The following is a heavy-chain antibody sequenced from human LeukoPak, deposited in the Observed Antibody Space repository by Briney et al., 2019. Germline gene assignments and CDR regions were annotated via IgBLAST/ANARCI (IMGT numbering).Heavy chain of an antibody. V-gene: IGHV4-39*01. CDR3: ARLPWYSSSSVYYMDV. Sequence: SETLSLTCTVSGGSISSSSYYWGWIRQPPGKGLEWIGSIYYSGSTYYNPSLKSRVTISVDTSKNQFSLKLSSVTAADTAVYYCARLPWYSSSSVYYMDVWGKGTTVTVSS. D-gene: IGHD6-6*01. CDR2: IYYSGST. J-gene: IGHJ6*03. CDR1: GGSISSSSYY.